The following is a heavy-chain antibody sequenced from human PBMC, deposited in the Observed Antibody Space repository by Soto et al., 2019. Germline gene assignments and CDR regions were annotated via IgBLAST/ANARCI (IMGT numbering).Heavy chain of an antibody. Sequence: GGSLSLSCAASGFTFTNSWMNWVRQAPGKGLEWVANIKKDGSEKYYVDSVKGRFTSSRDNPTNSLFLQMNSPRAEDTAVYYCAKGAGATAGIIDYWGQGSLVTVSS. CDR2: IKKDGSEK. V-gene: IGHV3-7*01. CDR1: GFTFTNSW. D-gene: IGHD6-13*01. CDR3: AKGAGATAGIIDY. J-gene: IGHJ4*02.